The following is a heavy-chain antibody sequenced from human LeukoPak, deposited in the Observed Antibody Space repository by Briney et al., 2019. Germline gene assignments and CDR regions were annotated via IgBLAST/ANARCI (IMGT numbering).Heavy chain of an antibody. V-gene: IGHV1-46*01. CDR1: GYTFTSYY. CDR2: INPSGGST. CDR3: ARDLGIKPLFDAFDI. D-gene: IGHD7-27*01. J-gene: IGHJ3*02. Sequence: ASVKVSCKASGYTFTSYYMHWVRQAPGQGLEWMGIINPSGGSTSYAQKFQGRVTMTRDMSTSTVYMELSSLRSEDTGVYYCARDLGIKPLFDAFDIWGQGTMVTVSS.